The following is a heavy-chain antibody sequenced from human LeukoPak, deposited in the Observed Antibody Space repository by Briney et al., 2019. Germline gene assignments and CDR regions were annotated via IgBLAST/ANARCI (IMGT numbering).Heavy chain of an antibody. V-gene: IGHV3-23*01. D-gene: IGHD6-19*01. Sequence: PGGSLRLSCAASGFTFSSYAMSWVRQAPGKGLEWVSAISGSGGSTYYADSVKGRFTISRDNSKNTLYLQMNSLRAEDTAVYYCAKNRDSGWYIRIDAFDIWGQGTMVTVSS. J-gene: IGHJ3*02. CDR3: AKNRDSGWYIRIDAFDI. CDR2: ISGSGGST. CDR1: GFTFSSYA.